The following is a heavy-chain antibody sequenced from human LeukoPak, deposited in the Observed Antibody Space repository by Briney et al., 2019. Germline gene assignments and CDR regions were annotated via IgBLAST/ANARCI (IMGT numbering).Heavy chain of an antibody. J-gene: IGHJ4*02. CDR2: IYYSGST. CDR1: GGSISSSSYY. Sequence: SETLSLTCTVSGGSISSSSYYWSWIRRPPGKGLEWIGYIYYSGSTNYNPSLKSRVTISVDTSKNQFSLKLSSVTAADAAVYYCARDGSSGWYGSFDYWGQGTLVTVSS. V-gene: IGHV4-61*01. CDR3: ARDGSSGWYGSFDY. D-gene: IGHD6-19*01.